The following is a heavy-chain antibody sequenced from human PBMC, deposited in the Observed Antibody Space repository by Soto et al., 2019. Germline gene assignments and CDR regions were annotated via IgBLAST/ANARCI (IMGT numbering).Heavy chain of an antibody. CDR2: IIPIFGTA. Sequence: QVQLVQSGAEVKKPGSSVKVSCKASGGTFSSYAISWVRQAPGQGLEWMGGIIPIFGTANYAQKFQGRVTIPADESTSTAYMELSSLRSEDTAVYYCARVATVVKSFHYWYFDLWGRGTLVTVSS. J-gene: IGHJ2*01. V-gene: IGHV1-69*12. D-gene: IGHD2-15*01. CDR1: GGTFSSYA. CDR3: ARVATVVKSFHYWYFDL.